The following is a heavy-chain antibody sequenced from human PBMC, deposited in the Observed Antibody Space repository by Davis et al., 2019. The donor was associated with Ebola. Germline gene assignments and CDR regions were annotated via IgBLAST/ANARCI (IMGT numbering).Heavy chain of an antibody. V-gene: IGHV3-30*02. CDR3: ARDTACVVRYHGIDL. Sequence: GGSLRLSCAVSGFTFSSYGMQWVRQAPGKGLEWVAFIRYNARNEYYADSVKGRFTISRDNSKNTLYLQMNRLRAEDTAIYYCARDTACVVRYHGIDLWGQGTTVIVSS. J-gene: IGHJ6*02. CDR1: GFTFSSYG. D-gene: IGHD3-10*01. CDR2: IRYNARNE.